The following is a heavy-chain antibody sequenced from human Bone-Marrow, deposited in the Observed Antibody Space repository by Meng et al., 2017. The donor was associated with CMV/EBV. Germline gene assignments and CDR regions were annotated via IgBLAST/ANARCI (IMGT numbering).Heavy chain of an antibody. CDR3: AKDLTPTDTAADY. CDR2: ISGSGGST. Sequence: ASGFTFSSYAMRWVRQAPGKGLEWVSAISGSGGSTYYADSVKGRFTISRDNSKNTLYLQMNSLRAEDTAVYYCAKDLTPTDTAADYWGQGTLVTVSS. CDR1: GFTFSSYA. D-gene: IGHD5-18*01. J-gene: IGHJ4*02. V-gene: IGHV3-23*01.